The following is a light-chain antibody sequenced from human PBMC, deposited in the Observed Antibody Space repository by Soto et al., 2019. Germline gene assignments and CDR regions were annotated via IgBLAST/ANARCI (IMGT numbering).Light chain of an antibody. J-gene: IGKJ2*01. CDR1: QSISSW. V-gene: IGKV1-5*01. CDR3: QQYNSYSYT. Sequence: DIQMTQSPSTLSASVGDRVTITCRASQSISSWLAWYQQKPGKAPNLLIHDASSLESGVPLRFSGSGSGAEFTLTISSLQPDDFAPYYCQQYNSYSYTCGQGTQLEIK. CDR2: DAS.